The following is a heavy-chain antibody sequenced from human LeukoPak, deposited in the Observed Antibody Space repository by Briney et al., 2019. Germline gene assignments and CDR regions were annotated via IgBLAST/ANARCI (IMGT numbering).Heavy chain of an antibody. CDR2: ISYSGST. CDR3: ARDLGADGYNLRNWFDP. V-gene: IGHV4-31*03. Sequence: SQTLSLICTVSGSSLSSGAYYWSWIRHHPGKGLQWIGYISYSGSTYYNPSLKSRVTISVDMSKNQFSLKLSSVTAADTAVYYCARDLGADGYNLRNWFDPWGQGTLVTVSS. CDR1: GSSLSSGAYY. D-gene: IGHD5-24*01. J-gene: IGHJ5*02.